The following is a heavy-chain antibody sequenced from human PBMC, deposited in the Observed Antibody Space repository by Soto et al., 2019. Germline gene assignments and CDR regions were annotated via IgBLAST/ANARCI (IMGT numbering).Heavy chain of an antibody. V-gene: IGHV3-30*03. Sequence: QVQLVESRGGVVQPGRSLRLSFAASGFTFSSHGMHWVRQAPGKGLEWVAVISYDGSNKYYADSVKGRFTTSRDNSKNTLYLQMNSLRTEDTAVYYCAVTTGSGGFDPWGQGTLVTVSS. D-gene: IGHD3-10*01. CDR1: GFTFSSHG. CDR2: ISYDGSNK. J-gene: IGHJ5*02. CDR3: AVTTGSGGFDP.